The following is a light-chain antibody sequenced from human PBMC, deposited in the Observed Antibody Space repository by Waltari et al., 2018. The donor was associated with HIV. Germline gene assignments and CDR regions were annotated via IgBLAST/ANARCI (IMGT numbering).Light chain of an antibody. Sequence: SYVLTQSPSVSVAVGQTASIARGGKDIGRERGHWYQQKHGQAPALVIYDDRDRPSGIPERFSGSNSGHTATLSIGRVEAGDEADYYCQVWESSSDHVVIGGGTKLTV. J-gene: IGLJ2*01. CDR1: DIGRER. CDR2: DDR. CDR3: QVWESSSDHVV. V-gene: IGLV3-21*02.